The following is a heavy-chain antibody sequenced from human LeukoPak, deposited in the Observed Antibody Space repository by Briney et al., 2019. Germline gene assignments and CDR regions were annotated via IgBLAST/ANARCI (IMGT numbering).Heavy chain of an antibody. CDR2: ISYDGSNK. CDR1: GFTFSRYG. J-gene: IGHJ6*02. V-gene: IGHV3-30*03. CDR3: ARDRDYDFWSGYYNNYYYYGMDV. D-gene: IGHD3-3*01. Sequence: PGRSLRLSCAASGFTFSRYGMHWVRQAPGKGLEWVAVISYDGSNKYYADSVKGRFTISGDNSKNTLYLQMNSLRAEDTAVYYCARDRDYDFWSGYYNNYYYYGMDVWGQGTTVTVSS.